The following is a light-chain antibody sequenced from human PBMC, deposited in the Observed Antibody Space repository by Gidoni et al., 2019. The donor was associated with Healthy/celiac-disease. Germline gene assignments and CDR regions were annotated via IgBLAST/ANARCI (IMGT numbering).Light chain of an antibody. CDR3: VLYMGSGISV. Sequence: QTVVTQEPSFSVSPGGTVTLTCGLSSGSVSTRYYPSWYQQTPGQAPRTLIYGTNTRSAGVPDRCSGSILGNKAALTITGAQADDESDYYCVLYMGSGISVFGGGTKLTVL. CDR2: GTN. V-gene: IGLV8-61*01. CDR1: SGSVSTRYY. J-gene: IGLJ3*02.